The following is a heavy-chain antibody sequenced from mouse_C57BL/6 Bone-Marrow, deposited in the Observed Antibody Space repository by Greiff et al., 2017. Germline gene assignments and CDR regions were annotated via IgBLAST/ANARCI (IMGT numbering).Heavy chain of an antibody. CDR2: IYPGSGST. V-gene: IGHV1-55*01. Sequence: VQLQQPGAELVKPGASVKMSCKASGYTFTSYWITWVKQRPGQGLEWIGDIYPGSGSTNYNEKFKSKATLTVDTSSSTAYMQLSSLTSEDSAVYYCARGYDGSSWYFDVWGTGNTVTVAS. J-gene: IGHJ1*03. CDR1: GYTFTSYW. D-gene: IGHD1-1*01. CDR3: ARGYDGSSWYFDV.